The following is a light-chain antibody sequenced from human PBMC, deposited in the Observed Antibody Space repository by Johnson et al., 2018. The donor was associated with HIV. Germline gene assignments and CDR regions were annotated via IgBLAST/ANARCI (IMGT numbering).Light chain of an antibody. CDR3: AAWDDSLRGV. CDR1: SSNIGGDY. Sequence: QSVLTQPPSVSAAPGQKVDISCSGSSSNIGGDYVSWYQQLPGTAPKLLIYDNNQRPSGVPDRFSGSKSGTSASLAISGLQAEDEADYYCAAWDDSLRGVFGPGTNVTVL. J-gene: IGLJ1*01. V-gene: IGLV1-47*01. CDR2: DNN.